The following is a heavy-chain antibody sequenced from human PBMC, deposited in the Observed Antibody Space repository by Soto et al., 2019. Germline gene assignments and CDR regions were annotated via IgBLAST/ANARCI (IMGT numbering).Heavy chain of an antibody. D-gene: IGHD3-9*01. Sequence: ASVKVSCKASGYTFTSYDINWVRQATGQGLEWMGWMNPNSGNTGYAQKFQGRVTMTRNTSISTAYMELSSLRSEDTAVYYCAREYDILTGYSGVGPYNYMDVWGKGTTVTVSS. J-gene: IGHJ6*03. V-gene: IGHV1-8*01. CDR3: AREYDILTGYSGVGPYNYMDV. CDR1: GYTFTSYD. CDR2: MNPNSGNT.